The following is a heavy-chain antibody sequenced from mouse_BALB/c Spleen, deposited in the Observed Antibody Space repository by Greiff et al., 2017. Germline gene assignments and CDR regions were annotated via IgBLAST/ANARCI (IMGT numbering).Heavy chain of an antibody. CDR1: GFTFTDYY. CDR3: ARSLLRNYAMDY. V-gene: IGHV7-3*02. Sequence: EVKLVESGGGLVQPGGSLRLSCATSGFTFTDYYMSWVRQPPGKALEWLGFIRNKANGYTTEYSASVKGRFTISRDNSQSILYLQMNTLRAEDSATYYCARSLLRNYAMDYWGQGTSVTVSS. D-gene: IGHD1-1*01. J-gene: IGHJ4*01. CDR2: IRNKANGYTT.